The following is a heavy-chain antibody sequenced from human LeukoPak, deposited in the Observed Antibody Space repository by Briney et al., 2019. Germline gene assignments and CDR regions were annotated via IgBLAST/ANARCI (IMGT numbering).Heavy chain of an antibody. CDR2: IDPSDSYT. D-gene: IGHD6-13*01. CDR3: ASTPGIAAAGTLYYSYGREV. V-gene: IGHV5-10-1*01. CDR1: GYSFTSYG. Sequence: PGESLTLSCKGSGYSFTSYGISWVRQMPGKGLEWMGRIDPSDSYTNYSPSFQGHVTISADKSISTAYLQWSSLKASDTAMYYCASTPGIAAAGTLYYSYGREVWGRGPTVSVSS. J-gene: IGHJ6*04.